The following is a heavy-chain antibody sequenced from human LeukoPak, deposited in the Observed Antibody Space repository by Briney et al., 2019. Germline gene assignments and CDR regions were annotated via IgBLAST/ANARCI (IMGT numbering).Heavy chain of an antibody. CDR2: ISGSGGST. CDR3: ARDDGSGSYYNFDF. V-gene: IGHV3-23*01. D-gene: IGHD3-10*01. Sequence: PGGSLRLSCAASGLIFSNYAMTWVRQGPGKGLEWVAGISGSGGSTYYADSVKGRFTISRDNSKNTLYLQMNSLRAEDTAVYYCARDDGSGSYYNFDFWGQGTLVTVSS. CDR1: GLIFSNYA. J-gene: IGHJ4*02.